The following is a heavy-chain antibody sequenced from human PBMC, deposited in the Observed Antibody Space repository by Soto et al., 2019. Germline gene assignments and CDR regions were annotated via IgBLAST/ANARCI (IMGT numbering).Heavy chain of an antibody. CDR2: ISPGGDIR. D-gene: IGHD3-16*01. CDR3: TRDPRLTDF. CDR1: GFIFTNFY. J-gene: IGHJ4*02. V-gene: IGHV3-11*01. Sequence: GGSLRLSCAASGFIFTNFYMTWIRQAPGKGLELVSYISPGGDIRNYVDSVKGRFTISRDNTNRLVYLHMNSLRAEDTAVYYCTRDPRLTDFWGQGTLVTVSS.